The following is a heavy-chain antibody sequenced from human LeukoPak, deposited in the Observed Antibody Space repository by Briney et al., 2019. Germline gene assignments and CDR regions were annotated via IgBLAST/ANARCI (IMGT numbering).Heavy chain of an antibody. V-gene: IGHV5-51*01. D-gene: IGHD5-12*01. CDR1: GSTFTRYW. Sequence: HGGSRQISCQGSGSTFTRYWIGGGGRGRGKGREWMGMIYPGDSDTRDSPSFKGQVTISADKSISTAYLQWSSLKASDTAMYYCAREYSAYGYWGQGTLVTVSS. CDR3: AREYSAYGY. J-gene: IGHJ4*02. CDR2: IYPGDSDT.